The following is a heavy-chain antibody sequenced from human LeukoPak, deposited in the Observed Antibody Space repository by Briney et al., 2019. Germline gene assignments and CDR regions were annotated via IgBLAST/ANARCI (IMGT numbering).Heavy chain of an antibody. V-gene: IGHV3-48*04. CDR2: ITSSSNTI. CDR3: ARGVGYYYYYMDV. J-gene: IGHJ6*03. CDR1: RFTFSSSN. Sequence: GGSLRLSCAASRFTFSSSNMNWVRQAPGKGLEWVSYITSSSNTIYYADSVKGRFTISRDNAKNSLYLQMNSLRAEDTAVYYCARGVGYYYYYMDVWGKGTTVTVSS.